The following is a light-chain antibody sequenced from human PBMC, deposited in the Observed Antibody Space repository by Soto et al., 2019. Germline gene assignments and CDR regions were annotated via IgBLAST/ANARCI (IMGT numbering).Light chain of an antibody. CDR3: QQYNSYSHT. CDR1: QSISNW. Sequence: DIQMSQTPSTLSASVGDRVTITCRASQSISNWLAWYQQKPGKAPKLLIYRASALESGVPSRFSGSGSGTEFTLTISSLQPDDFATYYCQQYNSYSHTFGQGTNVEIK. V-gene: IGKV1-5*03. J-gene: IGKJ2*01. CDR2: RAS.